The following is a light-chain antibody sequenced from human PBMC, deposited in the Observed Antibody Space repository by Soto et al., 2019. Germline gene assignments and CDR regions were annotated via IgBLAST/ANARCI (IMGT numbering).Light chain of an antibody. V-gene: IGKV1D-12*01. CDR3: QQASSFPLT. J-gene: IGKJ5*01. CDR2: AAS. CDR1: QHISSW. Sequence: DIQMTQSPSSVSASVGDRVTITCRASQHISSWLAWYQQKPGKAPKLLYAASSLQSGVPSRFSGSGSGTDFTPTISSLQPEDFATYYCQQASSFPLTFGQGTRLEIK.